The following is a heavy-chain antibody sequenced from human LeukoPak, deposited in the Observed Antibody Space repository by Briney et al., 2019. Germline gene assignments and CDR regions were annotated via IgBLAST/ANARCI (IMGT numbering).Heavy chain of an antibody. CDR1: GFIFSSYT. V-gene: IGHV3-30*15. J-gene: IGHJ2*01. CDR3: ARDPPGGGWYFDL. D-gene: IGHD1-26*01. CDR2: FSSNGITT. Sequence: GRSLRLSCEASGFIFSSYTMHWVRQAPGKGLEWVAVFSSNGITTYYADSVKGRFTIPIANSKNPLYLQLSSLRIEDTVVYYCARDPPGGGWYFDLWGRGTLVTVSS.